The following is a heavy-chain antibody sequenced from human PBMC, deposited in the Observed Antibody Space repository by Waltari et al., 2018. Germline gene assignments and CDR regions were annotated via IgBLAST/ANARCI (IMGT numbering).Heavy chain of an antibody. Sequence: QVQLQESGPGLVKPSETLSLTCTVSGDSIGRYYWGWIRQPPGKGLEWIGYINYSGSTYDNPPLNNRVTLSVDTSKNQFSLKLNSVTAADTAVYYCTRYDASSSAGWFDPWGQGTLVTVSS. V-gene: IGHV4-59*01. CDR1: GDSIGRYY. CDR2: INYSGST. CDR3: TRYDASSSAGWFDP. J-gene: IGHJ5*02. D-gene: IGHD6-6*01.